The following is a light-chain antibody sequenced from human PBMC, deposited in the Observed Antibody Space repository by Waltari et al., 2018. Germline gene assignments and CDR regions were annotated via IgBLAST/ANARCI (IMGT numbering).Light chain of an antibody. J-gene: IGKJ2*01. CDR1: HRVNSN. V-gene: IGKV3-15*01. CDR3: QQYKNWPRT. CDR2: EAS. Sequence: ETVMPQSLATLPASPGDRATISCRASHRVNSNLAWIQHKRGQPLRLPSYEASTTATVIPARVSGTGSATEFTRTIGSLQTEDFAGYYCQQYKNWPRTFGQGTKLEI.